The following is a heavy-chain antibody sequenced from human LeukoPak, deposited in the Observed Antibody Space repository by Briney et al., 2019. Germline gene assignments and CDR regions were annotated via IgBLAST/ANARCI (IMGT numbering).Heavy chain of an antibody. CDR3: AKAVPYYYGSRHFDY. CDR1: GFTFSSYA. V-gene: IGHV3-23*01. CDR2: ISGSGGST. D-gene: IGHD3-10*01. Sequence: GGSLRLSCAASGFTFSSYAMSWVRQAPGKGLEWVSAISGSGGSTYYAGSVKGRFTISRDNSKNTLYLQMNSLRADDTAVYYCAKAVPYYYGSRHFDYWGQGTLVTVSS. J-gene: IGHJ4*02.